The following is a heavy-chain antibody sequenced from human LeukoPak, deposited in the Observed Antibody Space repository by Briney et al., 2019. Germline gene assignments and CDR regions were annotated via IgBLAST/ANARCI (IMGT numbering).Heavy chain of an antibody. CDR2: INTDGSST. J-gene: IGHJ4*02. Sequence: GGSLRLSCAASGFTFSSYWMHWVRQAPGKGLVWVSRINTDGSSTSYADSVKGRFTISRDNAKNTLYLQMNSLRAEDTAVYYCARDYYDILTGYFFDYWGQGTLVTVSS. CDR1: GFTFSSYW. CDR3: ARDYYDILTGYFFDY. V-gene: IGHV3-74*01. D-gene: IGHD3-9*01.